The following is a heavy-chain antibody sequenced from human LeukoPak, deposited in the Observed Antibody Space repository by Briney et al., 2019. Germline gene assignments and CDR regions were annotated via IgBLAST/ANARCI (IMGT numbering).Heavy chain of an antibody. CDR3: TSNPPGIARDGAEYFQH. D-gene: IGHD6-13*01. CDR2: ISSSSSHI. CDR1: GFTFSSDS. J-gene: IGHJ1*01. Sequence: GGPLRLSCAASGFTFSSDSMNWVRQAPEKGLEWVSSISSSSSHIYYADSVKGRFTISRDNAKNSLYLQMNSLSAEDTAVYYCTSNPPGIARDGAEYFQHWGQGTLVTVSS. V-gene: IGHV3-21*01.